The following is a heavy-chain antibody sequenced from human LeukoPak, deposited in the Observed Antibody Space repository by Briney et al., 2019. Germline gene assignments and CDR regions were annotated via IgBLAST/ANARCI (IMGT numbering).Heavy chain of an antibody. CDR1: GYTFTGYY. CDR3: AREPYSSGWPRSNWFDP. CDR2: INPNSGGT. Sequence: ASVKVSCKASGYTFTGYYMHWVRQAPGQGLEWMGWINPNSGGTNYAQKFQGRVTMTRDTSISTACMELSRLRSDDTAVYYCAREPYSSGWPRSNWFDPWGQGTLVTVSS. D-gene: IGHD6-19*01. V-gene: IGHV1-2*02. J-gene: IGHJ5*02.